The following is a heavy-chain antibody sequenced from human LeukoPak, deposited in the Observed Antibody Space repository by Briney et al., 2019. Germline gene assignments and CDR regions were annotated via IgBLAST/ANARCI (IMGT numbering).Heavy chain of an antibody. J-gene: IGHJ5*02. CDR1: GFTFSSYA. CDR2: ISYDGSNK. V-gene: IGHV3-30-3*01. Sequence: PGGSLRLSCAASGFTFSSYAMNWVRQAPGKGLEWVALISYDGSNKNYADSVKGRFTISRDNSKNTLYLQMNSLRAEDTAVYYCARDDGSGESCYRSWFDTWGQGTLVTVSS. CDR3: ARDDGSGESCYRSWFDT. D-gene: IGHD2-15*01.